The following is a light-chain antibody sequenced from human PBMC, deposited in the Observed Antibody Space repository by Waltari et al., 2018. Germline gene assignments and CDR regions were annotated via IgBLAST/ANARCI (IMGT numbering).Light chain of an antibody. Sequence: DIVMTQSPDSLAVSLGERATINCKSSQSVLYRSNNKNYLAWYQQKPGQPPKLLIYWAATRESGVPERFSGSGSGTDFTLTSSSLHAEDVAVYYCQQDYSTPLTFGGGTKVEIK. CDR1: QSVLYRSNNKNY. J-gene: IGKJ4*01. CDR3: QQDYSTPLT. V-gene: IGKV4-1*01. CDR2: WAA.